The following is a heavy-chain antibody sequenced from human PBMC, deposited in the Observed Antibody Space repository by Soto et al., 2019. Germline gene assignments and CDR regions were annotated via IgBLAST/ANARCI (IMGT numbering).Heavy chain of an antibody. V-gene: IGHV3-23*01. D-gene: IGHD6-19*01. Sequence: LRLSCAASGFTLSSYAMSWVRQAPGKGLEWVSAISGSGGSTYYADSVKGRFTISRDNSKNTLYLQMNSLRAEDTAVYYCAKVMTPSPYSRGWSRADYYSGLDVWGQGTTVTVSS. J-gene: IGHJ6*02. CDR3: AKVMTPSPYSRGWSRADYYSGLDV. CDR1: GFTLSSYA. CDR2: ISGSGGST.